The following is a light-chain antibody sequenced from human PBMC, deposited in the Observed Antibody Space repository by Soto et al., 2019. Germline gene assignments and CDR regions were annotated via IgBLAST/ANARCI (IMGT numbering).Light chain of an antibody. J-gene: IGKJ2*03. V-gene: IGKV3-20*01. CDR3: QQYGNSPPYS. Sequence: IVVTQSPGTLSLSPGERATLSCRASQSVSRSHLAWYQQKPGQAPRLLIYGASSRATGIADRFSGSGSGTDFSLTNNRLEPEDFAVYYCQQYGNSPPYSFGQGTKLEIK. CDR2: GAS. CDR1: QSVSRSH.